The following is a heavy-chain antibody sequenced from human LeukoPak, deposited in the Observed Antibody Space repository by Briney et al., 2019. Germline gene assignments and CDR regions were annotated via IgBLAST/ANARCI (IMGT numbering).Heavy chain of an antibody. CDR3: AKDEYIVVVTGSEYFQH. V-gene: IGHV3-23*01. CDR2: ISGSGGST. J-gene: IGHJ1*01. Sequence: PGGSLRLSCAASGFTFSSYAMSWVRQAPGKGLEWVSAISGSGGSTYYADSVKGRFTISRDNSKNTLYLQMNSLRAEDTAVYDCAKDEYIVVVTGSEYFQHWGQGTLVTVSS. CDR1: GFTFSSYA. D-gene: IGHD2-21*02.